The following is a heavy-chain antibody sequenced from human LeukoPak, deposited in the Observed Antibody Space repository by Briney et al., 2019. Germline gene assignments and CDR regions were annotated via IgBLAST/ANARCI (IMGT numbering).Heavy chain of an antibody. CDR1: GFTFSSYA. CDR2: ISYEGSNK. V-gene: IGHV3-30*04. Sequence: GGSLRLSCAASGFTFSSYAFHWVRQAPGEGLEWVAVISYEGSNKYYADSVKGRFTISRDDSKNTVYLQMNSLRAEDTAVYYCAKDSYDSSGSRYDYWGQGTLVTVSS. CDR3: AKDSYDSSGSRYDY. J-gene: IGHJ4*02. D-gene: IGHD3-22*01.